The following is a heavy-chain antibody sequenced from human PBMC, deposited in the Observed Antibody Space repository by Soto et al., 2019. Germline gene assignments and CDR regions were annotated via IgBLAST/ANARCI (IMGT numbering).Heavy chain of an antibody. CDR2: IYYSGST. V-gene: IGHV4-39*01. CDR3: AGFVVPASRNSDFDS. Sequence: PSETLSLTCTVSGISVSTSGYYWGWVRQPPGKGLDWIGNIYYSGSTFYNPSLRSRVTLSVDTSKNQFSLRLNSVTVADTAVYFCAGFVVPASRNSDFDSWGQGTLVTVSS. D-gene: IGHD2-15*01. J-gene: IGHJ4*02. CDR1: GISVSTSGYY.